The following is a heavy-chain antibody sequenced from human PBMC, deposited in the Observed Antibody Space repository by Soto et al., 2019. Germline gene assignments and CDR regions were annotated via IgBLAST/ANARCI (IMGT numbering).Heavy chain of an antibody. CDR1: GFTFSRYA. CDR3: ASSPTAVGGMTYYFDY. J-gene: IGHJ4*02. V-gene: IGHV3-23*01. CDR2: ISTSDHTT. Sequence: AGSLTFSCAASGFTFSRYAMSWVRQAPGKGLEWVSSISTSDHTTYYADSVKGRFTISTDNSKNTLYVQMNGLRVEDTAVYYCASSPTAVGGMTYYFDYWGQGALVTSPQ. D-gene: IGHD6-19*01.